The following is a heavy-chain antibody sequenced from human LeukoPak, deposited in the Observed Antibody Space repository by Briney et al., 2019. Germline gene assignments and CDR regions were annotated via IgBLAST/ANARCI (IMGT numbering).Heavy chain of an antibody. V-gene: IGHV1-2*02. CDR1: GYTFTGYY. CDR2: INPNSGGT. Sequence: GASVKVSCMASGYTFTGYYMHWVRQAPGQGLEWMGWINPNSGGTNYAQKFQGRVTMTRDTSISTAYMELSRLRSDDTAVYYCARELIRFFPGPSDDYWGQGTLVTVSS. J-gene: IGHJ4*02. D-gene: IGHD3-3*01. CDR3: ARELIRFFPGPSDDY.